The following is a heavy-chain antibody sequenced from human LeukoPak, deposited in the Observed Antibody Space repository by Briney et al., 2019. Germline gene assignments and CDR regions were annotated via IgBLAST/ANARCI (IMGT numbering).Heavy chain of an antibody. CDR2: ISQSGRT. Sequence: SETLSLTCTVSGFAISSSFSWGWIRQAPGKGLEWIGSISQSGRTYYNPSLKSRVTMTIATSKREVCLKLTSVTAADTAIYFCATSNKVVRPDSWASWGQGTLVTVSS. D-gene: IGHD2-2*01. V-gene: IGHV4-38-2*02. J-gene: IGHJ5*02. CDR3: ATSNKVVRPDSWAS. CDR1: GFAISSSFS.